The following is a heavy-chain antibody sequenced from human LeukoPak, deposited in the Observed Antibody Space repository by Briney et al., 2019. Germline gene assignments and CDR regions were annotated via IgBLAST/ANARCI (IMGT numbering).Heavy chain of an antibody. CDR2: ISGSGGST. CDR3: AKESGRYNDAFDI. Sequence: PGGSLRLSCAASGFTFSSYAMSWVRQAPGKGLEWVSAISGSGGSTYYADSVKGRFTISRDDSENTLYLQMNSLRAEDTAVYYCAKESGRYNDAFDIWGQGTMVTVSS. CDR1: GFTFSSYA. V-gene: IGHV3-23*01. D-gene: IGHD1-14*01. J-gene: IGHJ3*02.